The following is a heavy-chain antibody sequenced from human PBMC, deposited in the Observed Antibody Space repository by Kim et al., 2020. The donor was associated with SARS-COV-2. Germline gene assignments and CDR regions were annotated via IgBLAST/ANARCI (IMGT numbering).Heavy chain of an antibody. V-gene: IGHV1-24*01. D-gene: IGHD1-1*01. J-gene: IGHJ5*02. CDR3: RGIPRTRTHNWFDP. Sequence: AQKFQGRVTMTEDTSTDTAYMELSSLRSEDTAVYYCRGIPRTRTHNWFDPWGQGTLVTVSS.